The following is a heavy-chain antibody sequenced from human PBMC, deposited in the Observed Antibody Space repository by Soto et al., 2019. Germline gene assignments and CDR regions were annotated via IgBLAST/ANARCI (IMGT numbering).Heavy chain of an antibody. CDR1: GGSISSGGYY. J-gene: IGHJ6*02. Sequence: SETLSLTCTVSGGSISSGGYYWSWIRQHPGKGLEWIGYIYYSGSTYYNPSLKSRVTISVDTSKNQFSLKLSSVTAADTAVYYCARDRDYTYYYGSETPPLYGMDVWGQGTTVTVSS. CDR2: IYYSGST. V-gene: IGHV4-31*03. CDR3: ARDRDYTYYYGSETPPLYGMDV. D-gene: IGHD3-10*01.